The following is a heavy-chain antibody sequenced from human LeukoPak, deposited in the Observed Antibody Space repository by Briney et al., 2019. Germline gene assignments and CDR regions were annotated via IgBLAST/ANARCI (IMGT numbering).Heavy chain of an antibody. CDR1: GGSISSSSYY. CDR2: IYYSGST. D-gene: IGHD5-18*01. J-gene: IGHJ3*02. Sequence: SETLSLTCTVSGGSISSSSYYWGWIRQPPGKGLEWIGSIYYSGSTNYNPSLKSRVTISVDTSKNQFSLKLSSVTAADTAVYYCARDGGPAMVIKPNDAFDIWGQGTMVTVSS. V-gene: IGHV4-39*07. CDR3: ARDGGPAMVIKPNDAFDI.